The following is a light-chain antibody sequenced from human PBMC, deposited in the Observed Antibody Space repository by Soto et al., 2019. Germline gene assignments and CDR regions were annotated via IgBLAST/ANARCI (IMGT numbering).Light chain of an antibody. CDR2: DAS. CDR1: QSVSSS. V-gene: IGKV3-11*01. Sequence: EIVLTQSPATLSLSPGERATLSCRASQSVSSSLAWYQQKPGQAPRLLIYDASNRATGIPARFSGSGSGTYFTLTISSLEPEDFAVYYCQQHSNWPWTFGQGTKVEIK. J-gene: IGKJ1*01. CDR3: QQHSNWPWT.